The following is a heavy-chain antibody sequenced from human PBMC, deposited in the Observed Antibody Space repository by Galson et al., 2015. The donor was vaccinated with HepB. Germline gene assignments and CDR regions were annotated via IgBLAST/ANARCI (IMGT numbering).Heavy chain of an antibody. CDR2: TYYRSKWYN. D-gene: IGHD2-2*01. V-gene: IGHV6-1*01. CDR3: GRDDRAAGGSTSRGYYYYGMDV. J-gene: IGHJ6*02. Sequence: CAISGDSVSSNSATWNWIRQSPSRGLEWLGRTYYRSKWYNEYAVSVKSRITINSDTSKNQFSLQLNSVTPEDTAVYYCGRDDRAAGGSTSRGYYYYGMDVWGQGTTVTVSS. CDR1: GDSVSSNSAT.